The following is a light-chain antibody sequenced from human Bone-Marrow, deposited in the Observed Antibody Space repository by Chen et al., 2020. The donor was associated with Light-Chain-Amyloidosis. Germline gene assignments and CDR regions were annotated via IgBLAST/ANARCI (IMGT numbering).Light chain of an antibody. Sequence: SPLTPSPSVSVSPGLANTLSCTRTSSDVGGDNHVSWYQQHPDKAPKLMIYEVTNRPSWVPDRFSGSKSDNTASLTISGLQTGDEADYFCSSYTITNTLVFGSGTRVTVL. CDR2: EVT. V-gene: IGLV2-14*01. CDR3: SSYTITNTLV. J-gene: IGLJ1*01. CDR1: SSDVGGDNH.